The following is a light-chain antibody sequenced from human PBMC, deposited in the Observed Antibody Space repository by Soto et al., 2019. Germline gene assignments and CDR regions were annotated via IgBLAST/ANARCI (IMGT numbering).Light chain of an antibody. V-gene: IGKV3-20*01. Sequence: EIVLTQYAGTLSLSPGERETLSCQASQSVASSYLDWSQQRPGQAPRLLIYDASKRAAGIEGRFSGSGSGTSFTRTISRLEPEDFTVYYYQEYGSPPRTFGQGTKVEIK. CDR3: QEYGSPPRT. J-gene: IGKJ1*01. CDR1: QSVASSY. CDR2: DAS.